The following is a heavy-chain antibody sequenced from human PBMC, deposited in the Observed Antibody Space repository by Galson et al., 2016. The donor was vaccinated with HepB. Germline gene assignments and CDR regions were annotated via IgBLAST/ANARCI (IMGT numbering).Heavy chain of an antibody. V-gene: IGHV3-7*01. D-gene: IGHD5-18*01. Sequence: SLRLSCAASGLSFRSYSMSWVRQAPGKGLEWVANIHQDGSGTQYVDSVKGRFIISRDNAKNSVYLQMNSLRAEDTAVYYCTRDGRQYTYGSHYYGMDVWGQGTTVTVSS. CDR3: TRDGRQYTYGSHYYGMDV. CDR1: GLSFRSYS. CDR2: IHQDGSGT. J-gene: IGHJ6*02.